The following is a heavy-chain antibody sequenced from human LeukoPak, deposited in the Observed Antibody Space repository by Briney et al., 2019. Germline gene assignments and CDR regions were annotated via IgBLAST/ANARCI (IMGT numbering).Heavy chain of an antibody. D-gene: IGHD2-2*01. Sequence: GGSLRLSCAASGFTFSGYWMGWVRQAPGKGLEWVANINQDGSEKNYVDSVKGRFTISRDDAKNSLYLQMNSLRAEDTAVYYCARDRAMDDYWGQGTLVTVSS. CDR2: INQDGSEK. J-gene: IGHJ4*02. CDR1: GFTFSGYW. CDR3: ARDRAMDDY. V-gene: IGHV3-7*01.